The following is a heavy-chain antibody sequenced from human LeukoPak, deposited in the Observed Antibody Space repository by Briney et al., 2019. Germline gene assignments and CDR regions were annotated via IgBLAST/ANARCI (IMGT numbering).Heavy chain of an antibody. J-gene: IGHJ4*02. V-gene: IGHV5-51*01. Sequence: GESLKTSCKGSGYSFTSYWIGWVRQMPGKGLEWMGIIYPGDSYTRYSPSFQGQVTISADKSISTAYLQWSSLKASDTAMYYCARHSYYYDWANIDYWGQGTLVTVSS. CDR3: ARHSYYYDWANIDY. CDR2: IYPGDSYT. CDR1: GYSFTSYW. D-gene: IGHD1-26*01.